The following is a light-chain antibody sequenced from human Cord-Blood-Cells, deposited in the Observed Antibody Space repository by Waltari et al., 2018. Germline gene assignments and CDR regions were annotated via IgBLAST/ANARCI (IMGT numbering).Light chain of an antibody. V-gene: IGLV2-8*01. CDR2: EVS. CDR3: SSYAGSNNVV. J-gene: IGLJ2*01. CDR1: SSDVGGYNY. Sequence: QSALTQPPSASGSPGQSVTISCTGTSSDVGGYNYVSWYQQHPGKAPKLMIYEVSKRPSWVPDRFAVSKSGNTASLTVSGLQAEDEAEYYCSSYAGSNNVVFGGGTKLTVL.